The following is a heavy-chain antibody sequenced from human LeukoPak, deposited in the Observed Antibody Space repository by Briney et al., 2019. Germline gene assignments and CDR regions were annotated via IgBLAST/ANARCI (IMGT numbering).Heavy chain of an antibody. D-gene: IGHD6-19*01. V-gene: IGHV4-59*01. CDR2: IYYSGST. CDR1: GGSISSYY. J-gene: IGHJ4*02. Sequence: SETLSLTCTVSGGSISSYYWSWIRQPPGKGLEWIGYIYYSGSTNYDPSLKSRVTISVDTSKNQFSLKLSSVTAADTAVYYCARGSSGWYYFDYWGQGTLVTVSS. CDR3: ARGSSGWYYFDY.